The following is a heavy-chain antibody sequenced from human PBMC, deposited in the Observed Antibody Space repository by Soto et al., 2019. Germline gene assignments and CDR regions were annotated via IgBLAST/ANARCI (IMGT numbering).Heavy chain of an antibody. D-gene: IGHD6-19*01. CDR3: ARVPYGSDIAWWADY. J-gene: IGHJ4*02. CDR2: ISYDGSNK. Sequence: QVQLVESGGGVVQPGRSLGLFCAASGFTFSSYAMHWVRQAPGKGLEWVAVISYDGSNKYYADSVKGRFTISRDNSKNTLYLQMHSLRAEDTAVYYCARVPYGSDIAWWADYWGQGTLVTVSS. CDR1: GFTFSSYA. V-gene: IGHV3-30-3*01.